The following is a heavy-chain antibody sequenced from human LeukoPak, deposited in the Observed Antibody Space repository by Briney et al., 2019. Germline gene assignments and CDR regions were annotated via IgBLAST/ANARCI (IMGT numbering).Heavy chain of an antibody. Sequence: PSEALSLTCTVSGGSITSGDYYWSWIRQPPGKGLEWIGYIYYGGSTSLTPSLKSRVTISVDTSKNQFSLKLSSVTAADTAVYYCARHQGLLSAFDIWGQGTMVTVSS. CDR1: GGSITSGDYY. CDR3: ARHQGLLSAFDI. D-gene: IGHD6-25*01. J-gene: IGHJ3*02. V-gene: IGHV4-30-4*01. CDR2: IYYGGST.